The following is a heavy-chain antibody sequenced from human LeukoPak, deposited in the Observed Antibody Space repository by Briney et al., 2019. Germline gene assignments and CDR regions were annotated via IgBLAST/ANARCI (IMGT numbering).Heavy chain of an antibody. CDR2: IYYSGST. D-gene: IGHD5-18*01. CDR1: GGSISSYY. J-gene: IGHJ5*02. CDR3: ARHVGYGNNWFDP. V-gene: IGHV4-59*08. Sequence: PSETLSLTCTVSGGSISSYYWSWLRQPPGNGLERIGYIYYSGSTNYYPSLKSRVTISVETSKNQFSLKLRSLTAADTAVYYCARHVGYGNNWFDPWGQGTLVTVSS.